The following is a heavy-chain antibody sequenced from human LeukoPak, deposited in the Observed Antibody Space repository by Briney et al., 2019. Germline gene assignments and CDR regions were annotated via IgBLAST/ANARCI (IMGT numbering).Heavy chain of an antibody. J-gene: IGHJ1*01. V-gene: IGHV3-69-1*02. D-gene: IGHD1-26*01. CDR3: VGDPTTNRFQYFQY. CDR1: GFTFSNFG. Sequence: PGGSLRPSCTASGFTFSNFGVNWVRQAPGKGLEWVSCMDRHTDIYYANSVRGRFTISRDNAKNSVFLQMNRLTVEDTAVYYCVGDPTTNRFQYFQYWGQGALVTVSS. CDR2: MDRHTDI.